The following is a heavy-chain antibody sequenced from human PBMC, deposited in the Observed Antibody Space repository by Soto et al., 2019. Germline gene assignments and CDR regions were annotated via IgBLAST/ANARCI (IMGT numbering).Heavy chain of an antibody. CDR2: ILSGGSNK. J-gene: IGHJ4*02. D-gene: IGHD3-10*01. Sequence: QVQLVESGGGVVQPGRSLRLSCAASGFIFSGYAMHWVRQAPGKGLEWVAVILSGGSNKYYADSVKGRFTISRDNSRNTLYLKMNSLRAEDTAVYDCARESYRSGSYYTADPLDYWGQGTLVTVSS. CDR3: ARESYRSGSYYTADPLDY. V-gene: IGHV3-30-3*01. CDR1: GFIFSGYA.